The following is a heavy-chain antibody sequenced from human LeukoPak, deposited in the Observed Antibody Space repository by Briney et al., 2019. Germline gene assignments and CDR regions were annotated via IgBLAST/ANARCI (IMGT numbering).Heavy chain of an antibody. CDR3: ASRARTGYSSSWSQDY. CDR2: IIPIFGTA. CDR1: GGTFSSYA. D-gene: IGHD6-13*01. J-gene: IGHJ4*02. V-gene: IGHV1-69*06. Sequence: ASVKVSCKASGGTFSSYAISWVRQAPGQGLEWMGGIIPIFGTANYAQKFQGRVTITADKSTSTAYMELSSLRSEDTAVYYCASRARTGYSSSWSQDYWGQGTLVTVSS.